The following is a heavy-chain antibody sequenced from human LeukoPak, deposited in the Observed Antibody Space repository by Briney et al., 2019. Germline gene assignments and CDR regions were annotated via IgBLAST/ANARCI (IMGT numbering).Heavy chain of an antibody. Sequence: SETLSLTCAVSGGSISSGGYSWSWIRQPPGKGLEWIGYIYHSGSTYYNPSLKSRVTISVGRSKNQFSLKLSSVTAADTAVYYCARVPLWFGESQNWFDPWGQGTLVTVSS. CDR2: IYHSGST. CDR3: ARVPLWFGESQNWFDP. V-gene: IGHV4-30-2*01. D-gene: IGHD3-10*01. CDR1: GGSISSGGYS. J-gene: IGHJ5*02.